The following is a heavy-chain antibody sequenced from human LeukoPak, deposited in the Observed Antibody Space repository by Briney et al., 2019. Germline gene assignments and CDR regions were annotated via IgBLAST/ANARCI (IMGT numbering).Heavy chain of an antibody. CDR2: IYPGDSDT. J-gene: IGHJ4*02. V-gene: IGHV5-51*01. CDR3: ARRYGRPFDY. Sequence: GESLKISCKGSGYSFTSLWIGWVRQMPGKGLEWMGIIYPGDSDTRYSPSFEGQVTISADKAISTAYLEWSNLKASDTAIYYCARRYGRPFDYWGQGTLVTVSS. CDR1: GYSFTSLW. D-gene: IGHD4-17*01.